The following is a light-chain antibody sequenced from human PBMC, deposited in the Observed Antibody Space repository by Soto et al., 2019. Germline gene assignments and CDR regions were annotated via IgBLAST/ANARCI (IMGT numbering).Light chain of an antibody. CDR3: QQRSNWPPEYT. V-gene: IGKV3-11*01. CDR1: QSVSSY. Sequence: EIVLTQSPATLPLSPGERATLSCRATQSVSSYLAWYEQKPGQAPRLLIYDASDRATGIPARFSGSGSGTDFTLTISSLEPEDFAVYYCQQRSNWPPEYTFGQGTKLEIK. CDR2: DAS. J-gene: IGKJ2*01.